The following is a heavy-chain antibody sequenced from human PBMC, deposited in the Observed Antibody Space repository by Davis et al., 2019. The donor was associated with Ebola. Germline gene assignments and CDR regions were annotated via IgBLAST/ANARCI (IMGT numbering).Heavy chain of an antibody. D-gene: IGHD6-6*01. CDR3: ARSSIAARRAQNWFDP. V-gene: IGHV4-39*01. Sequence: PSETLSLTCTVSGGSISSSSYYWGWIRQPPGKGLEWIGSIYYSGSTYYNPSLKSRVTISVDTSKNQFSLKLSSVTAADTAVYYCARSSIAARRAQNWFDPWGQGTLVTVSS. J-gene: IGHJ5*02. CDR1: GGSISSSSYY. CDR2: IYYSGST.